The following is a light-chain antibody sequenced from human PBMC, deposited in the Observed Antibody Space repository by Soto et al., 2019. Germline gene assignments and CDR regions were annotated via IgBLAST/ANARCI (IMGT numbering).Light chain of an antibody. CDR1: QSVSSSY. CDR3: QQYGNSPPNT. Sequence: EIVLTQSPGTLSLSPGERATLSCRASQSVSSSYLAWYQQKPGQAPRLLIYGASSRATGIPDRFSGSGSGTDFTLTIIRLEPEDFAGYFCQQYGNSPPNTFGQGTKVEIK. J-gene: IGKJ2*01. CDR2: GAS. V-gene: IGKV3-20*01.